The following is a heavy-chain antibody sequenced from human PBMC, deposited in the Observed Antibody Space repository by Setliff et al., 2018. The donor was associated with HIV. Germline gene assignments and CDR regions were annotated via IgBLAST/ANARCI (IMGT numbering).Heavy chain of an antibody. Sequence: KVSCKASGYTFINFDITWVRQAPGQGLEWMGWISANYAKTDYSQKFQGRVTMTTDTSTSTAYMELRSLTSDDTAMYYCTRDRVAGPYYYGMDVWGQGTTVTVSS. CDR3: TRDRVAGPYYYGMDV. D-gene: IGHD2-15*01. J-gene: IGHJ6*02. V-gene: IGHV1-18*04. CDR2: ISANYAKT. CDR1: GYTFINFD.